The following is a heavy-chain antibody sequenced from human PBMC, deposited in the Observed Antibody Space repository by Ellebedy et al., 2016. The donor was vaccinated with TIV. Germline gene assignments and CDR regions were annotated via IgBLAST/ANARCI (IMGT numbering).Heavy chain of an antibody. CDR3: AREGAVAGYFDY. V-gene: IGHV3-7*01. Sequence: GESLKISCAASGFTFSSYSMNWVRQAPGKGLEWVANIKQDGSEKYYVDSVKGRFTISRDNAKNSLYLQMNSLRAEDTAVYYCAREGAVAGYFDYWGQGTLVTVSS. CDR1: GFTFSSYS. D-gene: IGHD6-19*01. J-gene: IGHJ4*02. CDR2: IKQDGSEK.